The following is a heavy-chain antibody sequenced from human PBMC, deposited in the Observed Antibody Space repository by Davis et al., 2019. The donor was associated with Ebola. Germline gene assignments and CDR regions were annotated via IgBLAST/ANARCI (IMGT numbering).Heavy chain of an antibody. V-gene: IGHV4-4*02. CDR2: IYHSGST. CDR1: GGSISSSNW. D-gene: IGHD2-15*01. J-gene: IGHJ3*02. CDR3: AREGYCSGGSCYGVDHAFDI. Sequence: SETLSLTCAVSGGSISSSNWWSWVRQPPGKGLEWIGEIYHSGSTNYNPSLKSRVTISVDTSKNQFSLKLSSVTAADTAVYYCAREGYCSGGSCYGVDHAFDIWGQGTMVTVSS.